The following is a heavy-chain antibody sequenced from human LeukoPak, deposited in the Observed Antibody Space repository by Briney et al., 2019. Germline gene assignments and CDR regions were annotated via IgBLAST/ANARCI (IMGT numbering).Heavy chain of an antibody. Sequence: ASVKVSCKASGYTFTSYGISWVRQAPGQGLEWMGWISAYNGNTNYAQKLQGRVTMTTDTSTCTAYMELRSLRSDDTAVYYCARDRRGMVRGVPHWFDPWGQGTLVTVSS. CDR2: ISAYNGNT. CDR3: ARDRRGMVRGVPHWFDP. D-gene: IGHD3-10*01. J-gene: IGHJ5*02. V-gene: IGHV1-18*01. CDR1: GYTFTSYG.